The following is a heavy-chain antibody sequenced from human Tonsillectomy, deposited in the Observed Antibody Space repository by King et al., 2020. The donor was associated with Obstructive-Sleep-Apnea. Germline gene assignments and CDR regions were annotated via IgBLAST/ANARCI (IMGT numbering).Heavy chain of an antibody. CDR3: AREGDYSGREFDY. J-gene: IGHJ4*02. Sequence: LVESGGGLVQFGGSLRLSCAASGFSVTSNYMSWVRQAPGKGLEWVSVIYKSGNTYYADSVKGRFTISRHNSKNTLYLQMNSLRSEDTAVYYCAREGDYSGREFDYWGQGTLVTVSS. CDR1: GFSVTSNY. V-gene: IGHV3-53*04. D-gene: IGHD5-12*01. CDR2: IYKSGNT.